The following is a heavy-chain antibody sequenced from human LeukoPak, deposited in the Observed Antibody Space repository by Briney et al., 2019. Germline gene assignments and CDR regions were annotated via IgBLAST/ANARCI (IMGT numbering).Heavy chain of an antibody. D-gene: IGHD1-14*01. J-gene: IGHJ6*02. CDR1: GYTLTKLS. CDR2: FDPEDGET. CDR3: ATEEPRRYYYYGMDV. V-gene: IGHV1-24*01. Sequence: ASVKVSCKVSGYTLTKLSMHWVRQAPGKGLAWMGGFDPEDGETIYAQKFQGRVTMTEDTSTDTAYMELSSLRSEDTAVYYCATEEPRRYYYYGMDVWGQGTTVTVSS.